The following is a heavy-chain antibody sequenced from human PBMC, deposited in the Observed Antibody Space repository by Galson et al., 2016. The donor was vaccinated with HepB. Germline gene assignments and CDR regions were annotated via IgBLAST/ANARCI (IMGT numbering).Heavy chain of an antibody. D-gene: IGHD2-2*01. J-gene: IGHJ6*02. V-gene: IGHV3-9*01. CDR1: GFSFDDYA. CDR3: AKIGAAVVPATSYYYHGMDV. Sequence: SLRLSCAASGFSFDDYAMHWVRQAPGKGLEWVSGISWNSGSIDYADSVKGRFTISRDNAKNSVYLQMSSLRHEDTALYYCAKIGAAVVPATSYYYHGMDVWGQGTTVTVSS. CDR2: ISWNSGSI.